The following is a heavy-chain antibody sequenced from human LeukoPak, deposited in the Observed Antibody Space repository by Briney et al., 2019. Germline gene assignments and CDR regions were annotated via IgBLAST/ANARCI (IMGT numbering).Heavy chain of an antibody. CDR3: ARDQDSSGWSYGGFDY. CDR1: GGSVSSGSYY. V-gene: IGHV4-61*01. Sequence: PSETLSLTCSVSGGSVSSGSYYWSWIRQPPGKGLEWIGYIYYSGSTYYNPSLKSRVTISVDTSKNQFSLKLSSVTAADTAVYYCARDQDSSGWSYGGFDYWGQGTLVTVSS. CDR2: IYYSGST. D-gene: IGHD6-19*01. J-gene: IGHJ4*02.